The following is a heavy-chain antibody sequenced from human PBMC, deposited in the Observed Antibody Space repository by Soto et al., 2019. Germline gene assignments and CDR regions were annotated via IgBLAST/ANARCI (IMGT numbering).Heavy chain of an antibody. CDR1: GYSFTSYW. J-gene: IGHJ6*02. D-gene: IGHD6-6*01. CDR3: ARYGHSSSSEYYYYYGMDV. Sequence: GESLKISCKGSGYSFTSYWIGWVRQMPGKGLEWMGIIYPGDSDTRYSPSFQGQVTISADKSISTAYLQWSSLKASGTAMYYCARYGHSSSSEYYYYYGMDVWGQGTTVTVSS. V-gene: IGHV5-51*01. CDR2: IYPGDSDT.